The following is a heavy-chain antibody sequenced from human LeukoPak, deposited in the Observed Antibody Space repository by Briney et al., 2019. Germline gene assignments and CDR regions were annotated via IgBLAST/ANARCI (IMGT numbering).Heavy chain of an antibody. Sequence: SETLSLTCAVSGGSISSNNWWSWVRQSPEKGLEWIAEIYHSGSFNRNPSLKSRVTILVDKSKNQFSLKLSSVTAADTAVYYCARVSCSSTSCYSDYWGQGTLVTVSS. D-gene: IGHD2-2*02. CDR2: IYHSGSF. J-gene: IGHJ4*02. V-gene: IGHV4/OR15-8*01. CDR3: ARVSCSSTSCYSDY. CDR1: GGSISSNNW.